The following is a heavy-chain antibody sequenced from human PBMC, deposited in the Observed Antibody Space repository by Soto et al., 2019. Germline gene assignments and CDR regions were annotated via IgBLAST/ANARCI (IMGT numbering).Heavy chain of an antibody. D-gene: IGHD5-18*01. CDR2: IYSGGST. CDR1: GFTVSSIY. Sequence: GGSLRLSCAASGFTVSSIYMSWVRQAPGKGLEWVSVIYSGGSTYYADSVKGRFTISRDNSKNTLYLQMNSLRAEDTAVYYCARLVDTAMVTVGYFDYWGQGTLVTVSS. V-gene: IGHV3-66*04. J-gene: IGHJ4*02. CDR3: ARLVDTAMVTVGYFDY.